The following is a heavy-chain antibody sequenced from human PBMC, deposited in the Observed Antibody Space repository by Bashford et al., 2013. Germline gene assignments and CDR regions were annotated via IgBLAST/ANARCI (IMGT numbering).Heavy chain of an antibody. V-gene: IGHV3-23*01. CDR2: LNDNGGNT. Sequence: HSGGSLRLSCAASGFSFSSYAMSWVRQAPGKGLEWVSTLNDNGGNTYYADSVKGRFTISRDNSKNTLYLQMNSLRAEDTAVYYCAKSRVLTDHSYYGLDVWGQGTTVTVSS. CDR3: AKSRVLTDHSYYGLDV. J-gene: IGHJ6*02. D-gene: IGHD4/OR15-4a*01. CDR1: GFSFSSYA.